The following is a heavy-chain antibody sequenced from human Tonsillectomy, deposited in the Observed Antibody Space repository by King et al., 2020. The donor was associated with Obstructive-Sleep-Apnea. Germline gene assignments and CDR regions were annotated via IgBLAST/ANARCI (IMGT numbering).Heavy chain of an antibody. CDR2: ISSISSYI. Sequence: VQLVESGGGLVKPGGSLRLSCAASGFTFSSYSMNWVRQAPGKGLDGVSSISSISSYIYYADSVKGRFTISRVNAKNSLYPQMNSLRAEDTAVYYCARDFDYGDYGYWYFDLWGRGTLVTVSS. CDR1: GFTFSSYS. V-gene: IGHV3-21*01. D-gene: IGHD4-17*01. CDR3: ARDFDYGDYGYWYFDL. J-gene: IGHJ2*01.